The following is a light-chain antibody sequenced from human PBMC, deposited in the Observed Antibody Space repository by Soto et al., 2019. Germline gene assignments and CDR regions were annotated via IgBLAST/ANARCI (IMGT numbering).Light chain of an antibody. Sequence: DIQMTQSPSTLSASVGDRVTITCRASQSISSWLAWYQQRPGRAPEVLIYDASSLESGVPSRFSGSGSGTELTLTISSLQPDDFATYYCQQYNSYPVTFGGGTKVDIK. V-gene: IGKV1-5*01. CDR2: DAS. CDR1: QSISSW. J-gene: IGKJ4*01. CDR3: QQYNSYPVT.